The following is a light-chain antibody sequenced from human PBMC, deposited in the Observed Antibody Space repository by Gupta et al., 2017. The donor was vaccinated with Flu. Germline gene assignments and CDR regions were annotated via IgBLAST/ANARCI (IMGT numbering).Light chain of an antibody. CDR2: YND. Sequence: SVVTQPPSVSGAPRQRVTISCSGSSSNIGSNVVSWYQQYPGKAPKLLIFYNDLLSSGFSDRFSASKSGTSASLAISGLQAEDEANYYCAAWDDSLNAWVFGGGTELTVL. CDR3: AAWDDSLNAWV. CDR1: SSNIGSNV. V-gene: IGLV1-36*01. J-gene: IGLJ3*02.